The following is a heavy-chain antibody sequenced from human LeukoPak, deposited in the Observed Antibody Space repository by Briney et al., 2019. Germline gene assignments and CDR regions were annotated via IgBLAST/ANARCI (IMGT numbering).Heavy chain of an antibody. J-gene: IGHJ4*02. D-gene: IGHD2-15*01. V-gene: IGHV3-48*01. Sequence: ETLSLTCTVSGGSISSSNSYWGWVRQAPGKGLEWISFISSSSSTIYYADSVKGRFTISRDDAKNSLYLQMNSLRGEDTAVYYCARDCTGINCYSYNFDCWGQGTLVTVSS. CDR1: GGSISSSNSY. CDR3: ARDCTGINCYSYNFDC. CDR2: ISSSSSTI.